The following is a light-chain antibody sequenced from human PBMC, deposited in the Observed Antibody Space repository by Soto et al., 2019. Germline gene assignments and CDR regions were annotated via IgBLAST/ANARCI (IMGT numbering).Light chain of an antibody. CDR1: QSVSSSY. CDR2: GAY. CDR3: QPRSNLLA. J-gene: IGKJ4*01. Sequence: ELVMTQSPRTLXIXSGKXHPPXXGASQSVSSSYLAWYEQKPGQAPRLLIYGAYIRATGIPDRFTGSGSGTDFTLTITSLETEDFAVYYCQPRSNLLAFGGGTKVDIK. V-gene: IGKV3D-20*02.